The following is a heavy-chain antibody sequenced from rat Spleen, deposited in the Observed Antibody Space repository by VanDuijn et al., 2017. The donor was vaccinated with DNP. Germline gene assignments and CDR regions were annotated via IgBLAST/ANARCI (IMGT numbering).Heavy chain of an antibody. D-gene: IGHD1-12*02. CDR3: ATQGYYDGSYYPFAY. J-gene: IGHJ3*01. CDR2: ISPSGGTT. CDR1: GFTFSNYD. V-gene: IGHV5-19*01. Sequence: EVQLMESGGGLVQPGRSLKLSCAASGFTFSNYDMAWVRQAPTKGLEWVASISPSGGTTYYRDSVKGRFTIPRDNAKSTLYLQMDSLISEDTATYYCATQGYYDGSYYPFAYWGQGTLVTVSS.